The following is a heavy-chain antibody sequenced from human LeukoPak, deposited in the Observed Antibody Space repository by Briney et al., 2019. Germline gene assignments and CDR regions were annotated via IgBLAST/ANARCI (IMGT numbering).Heavy chain of an antibody. J-gene: IGHJ4*02. Sequence: GESLQISCQGSGYSFTSYWIGWVRQMPGKGLEGMGIIYPSDSDTRYSPSFQGQVTISADKSISTAHLQWSSLKASDTAMYYCARRDPGDSYFDYWGQGTLVTVSS. V-gene: IGHV5-51*01. CDR2: IYPSDSDT. D-gene: IGHD3-10*01. CDR1: GYSFTSYW. CDR3: ARRDPGDSYFDY.